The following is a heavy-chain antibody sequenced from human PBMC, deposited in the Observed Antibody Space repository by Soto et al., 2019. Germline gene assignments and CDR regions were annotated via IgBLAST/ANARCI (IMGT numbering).Heavy chain of an antibody. V-gene: IGHV3-23*01. CDR1: GFSFSRYA. J-gene: IGHJ4*02. CDR2: ISGSGDSR. Sequence: EVQLLESGGGLVQPGGSLRLSCVASGFSFSRYAMTWVRQAPGRGLEWVSGISGSGDSRHYAESLKGRFTVSRDNSKNTLYLQINGLRAEDTAVYVCLAWTPDYWGQGTLVTVSS. CDR3: LAWTPDY. D-gene: IGHD1-1*01.